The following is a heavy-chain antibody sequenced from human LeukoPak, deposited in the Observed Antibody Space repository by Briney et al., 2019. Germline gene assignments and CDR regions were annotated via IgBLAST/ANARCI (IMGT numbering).Heavy chain of an antibody. CDR3: ARYQDSSGYYYDDAFDI. Sequence: GGSLRLSCAASGFTFSSYWMHWVRQAPGKGQVWVSRINSDGSSTSYADSVKGRFTISRDNAKNTLYLQMNSLRAEDTAVYYCARYQDSSGYYYDDAFDIWGQGTMVTVSS. CDR1: GFTFSSYW. J-gene: IGHJ3*02. CDR2: INSDGSST. D-gene: IGHD3-22*01. V-gene: IGHV3-74*01.